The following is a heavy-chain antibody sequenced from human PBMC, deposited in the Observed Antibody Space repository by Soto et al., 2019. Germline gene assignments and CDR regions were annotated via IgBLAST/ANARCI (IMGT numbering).Heavy chain of an antibody. CDR1: GYNLTSYG. CDR2: ISPYNGNT. Sequence: QVQLMQSGAEVKKPGASVRVSCKASGYNLTSYGISWVRQAPGQGLEWMGWISPYNGNTNYAQKFQGRVTVTTDTSTSTAYMALRSLRSDDTAVYYCAREWEYSGFDDDYYHYGMDVWGQGTTVTVSS. D-gene: IGHD5-12*01. CDR3: AREWEYSGFDDDYYHYGMDV. J-gene: IGHJ6*02. V-gene: IGHV1-18*01.